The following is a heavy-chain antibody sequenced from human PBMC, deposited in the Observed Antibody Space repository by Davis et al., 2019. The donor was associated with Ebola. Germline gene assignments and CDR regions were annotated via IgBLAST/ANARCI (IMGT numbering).Heavy chain of an antibody. Sequence: PSETLSLTCTVSGGSISSYYWSWIRQPPGKGLEWIGYIYYSGSTNYNPSLKSRVTISVDTSKNQFSLKLSSVTAADTAVYYCARPGGGSPHDAFDIWGQGTMVTVSS. CDR3: ARPGGGSPHDAFDI. D-gene: IGHD1-26*01. CDR1: GGSISSYY. CDR2: IYYSGST. J-gene: IGHJ3*02. V-gene: IGHV4-59*01.